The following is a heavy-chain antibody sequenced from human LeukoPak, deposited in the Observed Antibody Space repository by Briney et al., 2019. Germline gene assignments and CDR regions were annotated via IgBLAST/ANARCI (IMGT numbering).Heavy chain of an antibody. CDR3: ARAVVGATRWDY. CDR1: GFTFSSYA. J-gene: IGHJ4*02. D-gene: IGHD1-26*01. CDR2: ISGSGGST. V-gene: IGHV3-23*01. Sequence: PGGSLRLSCAASGFTFSSYAMSWVRQAPGKGLEWVSAISGSGGSTYYADSVKGRFTISRDNAKNSLYLQLNSLRDEDTAVYYCARAVVGATRWDYWGQGTLVTVSS.